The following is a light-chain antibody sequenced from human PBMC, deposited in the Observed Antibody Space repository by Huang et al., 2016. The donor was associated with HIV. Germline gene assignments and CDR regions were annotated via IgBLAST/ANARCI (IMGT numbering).Light chain of an antibody. CDR3: QQRSVWPPYT. Sequence: EIVLTQSPATLSLSPGERATLSCRASQSVSSYLAWYQQKPGQAPRLLIYDASNRATGIPARCSGSGSGTDFTLTISSLEPEDFAVYYCQQRSVWPPYTFGQGTKLEIK. CDR1: QSVSSY. CDR2: DAS. J-gene: IGKJ2*01. V-gene: IGKV3-11*01.